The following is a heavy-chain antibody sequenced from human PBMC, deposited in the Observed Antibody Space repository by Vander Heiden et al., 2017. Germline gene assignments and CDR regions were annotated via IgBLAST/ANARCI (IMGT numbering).Heavy chain of an antibody. J-gene: IGHJ6*02. V-gene: IGHV3-30-3*01. CDR1: GSTFSTFA. CDR3: ARGHSYGFDDYSGIAV. CDR2: LSYDGTNA. D-gene: IGHD5-18*01. Sequence: QVQLVESGGGVVQPGKSLRLSCAASGSTFSTFAMHWVRQAPGKGLEWVAILSYDGTNAYYADSVRGRFTITRDNSKSTLSLQINSLTAADTAVYYCARGHSYGFDDYSGIAVWGQGTTVIVSS.